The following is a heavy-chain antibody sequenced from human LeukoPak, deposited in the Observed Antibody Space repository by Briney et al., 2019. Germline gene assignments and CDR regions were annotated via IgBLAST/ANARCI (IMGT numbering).Heavy chain of an antibody. CDR1: GWSISSYY. D-gene: IGHD3-3*01. J-gene: IGHJ4*02. V-gene: IGHV4-59*01. CDR2: IYYSGST. CDR3: ARVFHDFWSGYYFDY. Sequence: PSETLSLTCTVSGWSISSYYWSWIRQPPGKGLEWIGYIYYSGSTNYNPSLKRRITISVDTSKNHFSLKLSSVTAADTAVYYCARVFHDFWSGYYFDYWGQGTLVTVSS.